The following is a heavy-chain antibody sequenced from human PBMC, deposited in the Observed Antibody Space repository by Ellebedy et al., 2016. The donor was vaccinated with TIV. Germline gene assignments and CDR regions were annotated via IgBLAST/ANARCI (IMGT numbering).Heavy chain of an antibody. Sequence: GESLKISXAASGFTFSDYYMSWVRQAPGKGLEWVSSISSSSSYIYYADSVKGRFTISRDNAKNSLYLQMNSLRAEDTAVYYCARDPPGRYCSGGSCYPGANWGQGTLVTVSS. CDR1: GFTFSDYY. CDR2: ISSSSSYI. J-gene: IGHJ4*02. D-gene: IGHD2-15*01. CDR3: ARDPPGRYCSGGSCYPGAN. V-gene: IGHV3-21*01.